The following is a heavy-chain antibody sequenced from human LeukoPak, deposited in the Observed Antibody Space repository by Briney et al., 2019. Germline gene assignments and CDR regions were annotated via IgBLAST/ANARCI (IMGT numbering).Heavy chain of an antibody. Sequence: SETLSLTCAVSGGSISSSNWWSWVRQPPGKGLEWIGEIYHSGSTNYNPSLKSRVTISVDKSKNQFSLKLSSVTAADTAVYYCARVPFGASPLFQHWGQGTLVAVSS. D-gene: IGHD1-26*01. V-gene: IGHV4-4*02. CDR2: IYHSGST. CDR1: GGSISSSNW. J-gene: IGHJ1*01. CDR3: ARVPFGASPLFQH.